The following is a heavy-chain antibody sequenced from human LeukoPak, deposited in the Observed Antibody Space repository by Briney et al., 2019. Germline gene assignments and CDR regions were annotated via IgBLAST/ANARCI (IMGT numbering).Heavy chain of an antibody. CDR2: IHPDGSIT. CDR1: GFTISNYW. V-gene: IGHV3-74*03. J-gene: IGHJ5*02. Sequence: QSGGSLRLSCVGSGFTISNYWMHWVRQAPGTGLVWVSCIHPDGSITTYADSVKGRFTISRDNAKNTLYLQMNSLRAEDTAVYYCAPQQTYSPYNWFDPWGQGTLVTVSS. D-gene: IGHD5-12*01. CDR3: APQQTYSPYNWFDP.